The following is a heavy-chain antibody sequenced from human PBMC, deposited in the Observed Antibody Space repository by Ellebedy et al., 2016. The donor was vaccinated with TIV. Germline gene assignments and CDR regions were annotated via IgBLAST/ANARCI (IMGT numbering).Heavy chain of an antibody. D-gene: IGHD3-16*02. CDR1: GFTFSDYY. CDR3: VNYVWGSYRFDY. Sequence: GGSLRLXCAASGFTFSDYYMSWIRQAPGKGLEWVSYISSSGSTIYYADSVKGRFTISRDNAKNSLYLQMNSLRAEDTAVYYCVNYVWGSYRFDYWGQGTLATVFS. V-gene: IGHV3-11*01. J-gene: IGHJ4*02. CDR2: ISSSGSTI.